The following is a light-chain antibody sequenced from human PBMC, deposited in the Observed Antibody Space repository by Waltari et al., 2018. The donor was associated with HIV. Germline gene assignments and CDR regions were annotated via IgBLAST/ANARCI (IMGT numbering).Light chain of an antibody. V-gene: IGKV3-20*01. CDR3: QQYGNSLT. CDR1: QSVDSNY. Sequence: EIVLTQSPAALSLSPGERVTLSCTASQSVDSNYLAWYQQKPGQAPRLLINHASSRASGVPGRFRGSWAGTDFTLTLSRVEPEDFATYYCQQYGNSLTFGGGTRVEIK. J-gene: IGKJ4*01. CDR2: HAS.